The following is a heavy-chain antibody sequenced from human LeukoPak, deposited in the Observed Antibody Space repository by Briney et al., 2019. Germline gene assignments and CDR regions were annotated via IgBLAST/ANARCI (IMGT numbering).Heavy chain of an antibody. CDR2: INHSGST. V-gene: IGHV4-34*01. CDR3: ARTPRYDYIWGSYRYTGDSAFDI. J-gene: IGHJ3*02. D-gene: IGHD3-16*02. CDR1: GGFFSGYY. Sequence: SETLSLTCAVYGGFFSGYYWSWIRQPPGKGLEWIGEINHSGSTNYNPSLKSRVTISVDTSKNQFSLKLSSVTAADTAVYYCARTPRYDYIWGSYRYTGDSAFDIWGQGTMVTVSS.